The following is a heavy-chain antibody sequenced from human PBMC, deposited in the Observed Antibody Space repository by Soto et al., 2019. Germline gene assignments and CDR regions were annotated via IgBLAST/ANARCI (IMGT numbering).Heavy chain of an antibody. J-gene: IGHJ3*02. CDR3: AREFRTSGSRDAFGI. D-gene: IGHD1-26*01. Sequence: EVQLVESGGGLVQPGGSLRLSCAASGFTVSSNYMSWVRQAPGKGLEWVSVTYSGGTTYYADSVKGRFIISRDNSKNTLDLQMNSLRVEDTAVYYCAREFRTSGSRDAFGIWGQGTMVTVSS. CDR2: TYSGGTT. CDR1: GFTVSSNY. V-gene: IGHV3-66*01.